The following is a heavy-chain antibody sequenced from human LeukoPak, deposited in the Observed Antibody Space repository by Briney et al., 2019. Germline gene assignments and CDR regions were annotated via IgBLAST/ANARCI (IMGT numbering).Heavy chain of an antibody. J-gene: IGHJ6*02. D-gene: IGHD1-26*01. V-gene: IGHV3-9*01. CDR1: GFTFDDYA. CDR2: ISWNSGSI. CDR3: ARLVGATAYYYYGMDV. Sequence: AGRSLRLSCAASGFTFDDYAMHWVRQAPGKGLEWVSGISWNSGSIGYADSVKGRFTISRDNAKNSLYLQMNSLRAEDTAVYYCARLVGATAYYYYGMDVWGQGTTVTVSS.